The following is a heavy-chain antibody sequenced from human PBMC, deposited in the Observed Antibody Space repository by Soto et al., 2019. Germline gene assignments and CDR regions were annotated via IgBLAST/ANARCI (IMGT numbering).Heavy chain of an antibody. J-gene: IGHJ4*02. V-gene: IGHV1-3*01. D-gene: IGHD5-12*01. CDR3: ARDSGYASYYFDY. CDR2: INAGNANT. Sequence: ASVKVSCKASGYTFSSYAFHWVCQAPGQRLEWMGWINAGNANTKYSQKFQDRVTITRDTSANSAYMELSSLRSEDTAVYYCARDSGYASYYFDYWGQ. CDR1: GYTFSSYA.